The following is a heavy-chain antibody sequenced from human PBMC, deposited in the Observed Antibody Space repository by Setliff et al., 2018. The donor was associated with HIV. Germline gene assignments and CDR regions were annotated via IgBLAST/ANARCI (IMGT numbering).Heavy chain of an antibody. CDR1: GYTFTNYY. CDR3: ARWCAAAGCYPAIYHFDS. V-gene: IGHV1-3*04. D-gene: IGHD2-2*01. Sequence: ASVKVSCKASGYTFTNYYMHWVRQAPGQGLEWMGRIDTDNGYRRYSPKLQGRVTITKDTSANTAYMELRGLRSEDTAVYYCARWCAAAGCYPAIYHFDSRGQGTLVTVSS. CDR2: IDTDNGYR. J-gene: IGHJ4*02.